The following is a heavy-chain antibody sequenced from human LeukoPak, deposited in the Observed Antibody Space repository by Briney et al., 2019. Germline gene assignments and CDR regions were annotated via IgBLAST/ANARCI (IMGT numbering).Heavy chain of an antibody. CDR1: GGSISSGDYY. Sequence: PSQTLSLTCAVSGGSISSGDYYWRWIRQPPGKGLEWIGYIYYSGSTYYNPSLKSRVTISVDTSKNQFSLKLSSVTAADTAVYYCARTGYSSGWSLDYWGQGTLVTVSS. CDR3: ARTGYSSGWSLDY. CDR2: IYYSGST. J-gene: IGHJ4*02. D-gene: IGHD6-19*01. V-gene: IGHV4-30-4*08.